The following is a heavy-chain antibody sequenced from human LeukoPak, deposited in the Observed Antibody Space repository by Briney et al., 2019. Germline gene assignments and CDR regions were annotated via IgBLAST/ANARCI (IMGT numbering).Heavy chain of an antibody. CDR3: ARDGSGVWFDY. D-gene: IGHD3-10*01. CDR1: NYTFTSYG. Sequence: ASVKVSCKASNYTFTSYGISWVRQAPGQGLEWMEWFNAYNGDTNYAQKLQGRVTFTTDTSTSTAYMELRSLRSDDTAVYYCARDGSGVWFDYWGQGTLVTVSS. J-gene: IGHJ4*02. V-gene: IGHV1-18*01. CDR2: FNAYNGDT.